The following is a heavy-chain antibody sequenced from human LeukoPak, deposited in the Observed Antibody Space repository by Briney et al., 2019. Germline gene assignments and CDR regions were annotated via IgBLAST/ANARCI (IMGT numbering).Heavy chain of an antibody. V-gene: IGHV3-48*02. CDR2: IINSGRAI. CDR1: GFVFSNYG. Sequence: GGSLRLSCAASGFVFSNYGMNWVRQAPGKGLEWVSKIINSGRAIYYADSVRGRFTVSRDNAKNSLYLQMDSLRDEDTAVYYCATADGGSSGYYVYWGQGTHVSVSS. D-gene: IGHD6-19*01. J-gene: IGHJ4*02. CDR3: ATADGGSSGYYVY.